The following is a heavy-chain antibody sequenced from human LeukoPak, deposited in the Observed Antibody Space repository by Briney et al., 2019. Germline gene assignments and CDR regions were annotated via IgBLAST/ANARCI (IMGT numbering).Heavy chain of an antibody. V-gene: IGHV3-15*01. J-gene: IGHJ4*02. CDR3: TTNNGYDEDY. Sequence: PGGSLRLSCAASGFTVSSNYMSWVRQAPGKGLEWVGRIKSKTDGGTTDYAAPVKGRFTISRDDSKNTLYLQMNSLKTEDTAVYYCTTNNGYDEDYWGQGTLVTVSS. CDR1: GFTVSSNY. CDR2: IKSKTDGGTT. D-gene: IGHD5-12*01.